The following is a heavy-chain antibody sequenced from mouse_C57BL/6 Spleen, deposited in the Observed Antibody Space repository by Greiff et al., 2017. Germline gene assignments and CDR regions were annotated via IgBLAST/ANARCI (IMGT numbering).Heavy chain of an antibody. CDR1: GYAFSSSW. V-gene: IGHV1-82*01. CDR3: AIYYLYAMDY. J-gene: IGHJ4*01. CDR2: IYPGDGDT. Sequence: QVQLKESGPELVKPGASVKISCKASGYAFSSSWMNWVKQRPGKGLEWIGRIYPGDGDTNYNGKFKGKATLTADKSSSTAYMQLSSLTSEDSAVYFCAIYYLYAMDYWGQGTSVTVSS. D-gene: IGHD1-1*01.